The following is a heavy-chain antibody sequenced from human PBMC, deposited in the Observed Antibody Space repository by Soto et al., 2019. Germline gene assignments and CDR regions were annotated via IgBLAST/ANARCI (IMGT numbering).Heavy chain of an antibody. CDR3: AHRRGYDFWSGYYPTYWYFDL. D-gene: IGHD3-3*01. CDR2: IYWNDDK. J-gene: IGHJ2*01. V-gene: IGHV2-5*01. CDR1: GFSLSTSGVG. Sequence: QITLKESGPTLVKPTQTLTLTCTFSGFSLSTSGVGVGWIRQPPGKALEWLALIYWNDDKRYSPSLKSRLTITKDTSKNQVVLTMTNMDPVDTATYYCAHRRGYDFWSGYYPTYWYFDLWGRGTLVTVSS.